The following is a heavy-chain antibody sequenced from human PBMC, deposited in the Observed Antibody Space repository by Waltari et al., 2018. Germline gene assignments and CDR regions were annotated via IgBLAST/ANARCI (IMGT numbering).Heavy chain of an antibody. V-gene: IGHV4-59*01. CDR1: CGSITSDY. CDR2: IYDSGNT. Sequence: QVHLQESGSGLVKPSETLSLTCTVSCGSITSDYWSWIRQSPGKGLEWIGYIYDSGNTNYNPSLKSRVTISVDTSKNQFSLKLASVTAADTAVYYCARGGGDYPRNWFDPWGQGTLVTVSS. J-gene: IGHJ5*02. D-gene: IGHD4-17*01. CDR3: ARGGGDYPRNWFDP.